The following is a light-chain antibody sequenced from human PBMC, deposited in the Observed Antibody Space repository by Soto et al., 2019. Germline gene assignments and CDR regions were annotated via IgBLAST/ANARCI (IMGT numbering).Light chain of an antibody. V-gene: IGKV3-20*01. J-gene: IGKJ1*01. CDR3: QQFDGSPWT. CDR2: RSS. CDR1: QSVSSNY. Sequence: EVVLTQSPGILSLSPGERATLSCRASQSVSSNYFARYQQKPGQAPRLLLYRSSTRATGVPERFSGSVSGTDFTLTISRLEPEDFAVYYCQQFDGSPWTFGQGTTVEI.